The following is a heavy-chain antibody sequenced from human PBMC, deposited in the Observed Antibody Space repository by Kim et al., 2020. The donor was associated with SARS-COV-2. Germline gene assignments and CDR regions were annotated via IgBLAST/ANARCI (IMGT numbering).Heavy chain of an antibody. CDR1: GLTFSSYW. V-gene: IGHV3-7*03. J-gene: IGHJ5*02. D-gene: IGHD2-8*01. CDR3: VTSRTNDA. Sequence: GGSLRLSCEATGLTFSSYWMNWVRQAPGKGLEWVPTIKQDGSQKYYVDSVKGRLTISRDNAKNSLYLQMKSLRVEDTAVYYCVTSRTNDAWGRGTLVTV. CDR2: IKQDGSQK.